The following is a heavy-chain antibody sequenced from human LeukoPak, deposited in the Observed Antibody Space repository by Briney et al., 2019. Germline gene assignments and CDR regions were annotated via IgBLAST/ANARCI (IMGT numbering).Heavy chain of an antibody. D-gene: IGHD1-26*01. CDR3: ARDPCSGTYGDTYYYYMDV. J-gene: IGHJ6*03. CDR1: GFTFSSYW. V-gene: IGHV3-7*01. Sequence: PGGSLRLSCAASGFTFSSYWMSWVRQAPGKGLEWVANIKQDGSEKYYVDSVKGRFTISRDNAKNSLYLQMNSLRAEDTAVYYCARDPCSGTYGDTYYYYMDVWGKGTTVTISS. CDR2: IKQDGSEK.